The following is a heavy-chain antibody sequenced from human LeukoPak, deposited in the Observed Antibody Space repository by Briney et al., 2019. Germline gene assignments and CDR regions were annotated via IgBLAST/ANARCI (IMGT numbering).Heavy chain of an antibody. V-gene: IGHV3-23*01. D-gene: IGHD5-12*01. CDR3: AKGGVATLQYYFDH. J-gene: IGHJ4*02. CDR1: GFTFSSYA. Sequence: PGGSLRLSCVASGFTFSSYAMTWVRQAPGKGLEGVSLITGSGGNTYYADSVKGRFTISRDNSQNTLYLQMNYLRAEDTALYYCAKGGVATLQYYFDHWGQGTLVTVSS. CDR2: ITGSGGNT.